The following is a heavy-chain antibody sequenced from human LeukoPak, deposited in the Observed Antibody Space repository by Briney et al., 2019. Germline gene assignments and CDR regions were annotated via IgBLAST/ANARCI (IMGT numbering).Heavy chain of an antibody. Sequence: APVKVSCKTSGYTFTTYGMHWVRQAPGQGLEWMGWINTDTGNPMYAQGFTGRFVFSLDTSVSTAYLQISSLKAEDTAVFYCARGSVGAHDYWGQGTLVTVSS. D-gene: IGHD1-26*01. CDR3: ARGSVGAHDY. CDR1: GYTFTTYG. V-gene: IGHV7-4-1*02. J-gene: IGHJ4*02. CDR2: INTDTGNP.